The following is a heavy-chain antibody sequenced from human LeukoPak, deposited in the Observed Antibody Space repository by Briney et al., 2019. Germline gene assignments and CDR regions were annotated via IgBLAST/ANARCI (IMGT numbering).Heavy chain of an antibody. CDR3: AKDKGDSSTWSSPFDY. CDR1: GFTFDDYA. CDR2: ISWNGDST. D-gene: IGHD6-13*01. V-gene: IGHV3-9*01. Sequence: GGSLRLSCEASGFTFDDYAMHWVRQAPGKGLEWVSGISWNGDSTGYADSVKGRFTISRDNAKNSLYLQMNTLRVEDAAFYFCAKDKGDSSTWSSPFDYWGHGSLVTVSS. J-gene: IGHJ4*01.